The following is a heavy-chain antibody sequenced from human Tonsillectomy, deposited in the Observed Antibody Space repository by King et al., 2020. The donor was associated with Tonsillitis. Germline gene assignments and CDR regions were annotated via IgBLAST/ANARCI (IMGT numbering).Heavy chain of an antibody. D-gene: IGHD2-8*01. CDR3: ARFVWPTCHKFDY. Sequence: QLQESGPGLVKPSETLSLTCTVSGGSNNSYYFSWIRQSPGKGLEWIGYIYYSGSTSYNPSLKSRVTISADTSRGQFSLKLRSVTAADTAVYYCARFVWPTCHKFDYWGQGTLVTVSS. V-gene: IGHV4-59*12. CDR1: GGSNNSYY. CDR2: IYYSGST. J-gene: IGHJ4*02.